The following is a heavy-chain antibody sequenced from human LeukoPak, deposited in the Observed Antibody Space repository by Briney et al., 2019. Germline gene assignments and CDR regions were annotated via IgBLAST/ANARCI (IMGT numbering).Heavy chain of an antibody. CDR1: GGSISNRNYY. CDR3: AREVYCSSTTCYAGFDY. V-gene: IGHV4-39*07. D-gene: IGHD2-2*01. CDR2: INYSGST. J-gene: IGHJ4*02. Sequence: ASETLSLTCTVSGGSISNRNYYWGWLRQPPVKGLEWIGSINYSGSTYYNPSLKSRVTISVDTSKNQFSLKLTSVTAADTAVYYCAREVYCSSTTCYAGFDYWGQGTLVTVSS.